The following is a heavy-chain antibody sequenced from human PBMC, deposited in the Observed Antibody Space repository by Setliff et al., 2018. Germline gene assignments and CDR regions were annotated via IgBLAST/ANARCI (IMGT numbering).Heavy chain of an antibody. CDR1: GDTFRTYS. Sequence: SVKVSCKISGDTFRTYSINWVRQAPGQGLEWMGGIIPIFGAADYAQKFQGRVTITTDESASTSYMELISLRSDDTAVYYCARDQSPHYYHPASGDALDSWGQGTLVTVSS. D-gene: IGHD1-26*01. J-gene: IGHJ3*01. CDR3: ARDQSPHYYHPASGDALDS. V-gene: IGHV1-69*05. CDR2: IIPIFGAA.